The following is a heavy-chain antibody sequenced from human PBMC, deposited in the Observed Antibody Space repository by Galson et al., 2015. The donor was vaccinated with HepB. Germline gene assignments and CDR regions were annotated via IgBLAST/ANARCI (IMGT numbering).Heavy chain of an antibody. CDR2: IKSDGSST. J-gene: IGHJ4*02. D-gene: IGHD2-15*01. Sequence: SLRLSCAVSGFTLTDFAMHWVRQAPGKGLVWVSCIKSDGSSTTYADSVKGRFTISRDNAMNTLYLQMNSLRAEDTAVYFCARGGYCSGGDCYSTGGHYWGQGALVTVSS. CDR3: ARGGYCSGGDCYSTGGHY. V-gene: IGHV3-74*01. CDR1: GFTLTDFA.